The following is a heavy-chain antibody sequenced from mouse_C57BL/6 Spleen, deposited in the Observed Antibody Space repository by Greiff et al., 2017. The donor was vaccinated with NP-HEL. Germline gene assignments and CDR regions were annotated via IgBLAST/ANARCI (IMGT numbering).Heavy chain of an antibody. Sequence: VQLQQSGPELVKPGASVKISCKASGYTFTDYYMNWVKQSHGKSLEWIGDINPNNGGTSYNQKFKGKATLTVDKSSSTAYMELRSLTSEDSAVYYCARSAYYYGSSYGDYWGQGTTLTVSS. V-gene: IGHV1-26*01. CDR3: ARSAYYYGSSYGDY. J-gene: IGHJ2*01. CDR1: GYTFTDYY. CDR2: INPNNGGT. D-gene: IGHD1-1*01.